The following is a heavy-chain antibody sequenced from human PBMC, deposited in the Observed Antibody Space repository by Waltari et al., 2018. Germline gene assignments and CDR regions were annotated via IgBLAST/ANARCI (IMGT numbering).Heavy chain of an antibody. J-gene: IGHJ5*02. V-gene: IGHV4-39*07. Sequence: QLQLQESGLGLVKPSETLSLTCTVSGGSISSSSYYWGWIRQPPGKGLEWIGSIYYSGSTFYNPSLKSRVTISVDTSKNQFSLKLRSVTAADTAVYYCARGYCSSTSPCWFDPWGQGTLVTVSS. CDR1: GGSISSSSYY. D-gene: IGHD2-2*01. CDR2: IYYSGST. CDR3: ARGYCSSTSPCWFDP.